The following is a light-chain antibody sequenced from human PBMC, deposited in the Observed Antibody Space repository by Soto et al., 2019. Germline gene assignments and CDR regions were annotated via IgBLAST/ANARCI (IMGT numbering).Light chain of an antibody. CDR1: SSDVGGYNY. Sequence: QSALTQPRSVSGSPGQSVTISCTGTSSDVGGYNYVSWHQQHPGKAPKLMIYDVSKRPSGVPDRFSGSKSGNTAPLTISGLQAEDEADYYCCSYAGRYTRSVFGPGTKVTVL. CDR2: DVS. V-gene: IGLV2-11*01. CDR3: CSYAGRYTRSV. J-gene: IGLJ1*01.